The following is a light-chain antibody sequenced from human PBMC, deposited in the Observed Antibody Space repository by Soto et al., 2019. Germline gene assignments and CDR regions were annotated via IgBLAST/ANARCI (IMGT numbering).Light chain of an antibody. V-gene: IGKV3-20*01. Sequence: EIVVSQSPGTLSLSLGERATLSCSASQSVISSYLAWYQQRPGQAPRLLIYAASSKATGIPDRFSGSGSGTDFTLTISSLQADDFATYFCQQYDDYPLTFGGGTKV. CDR3: QQYDDYPLT. CDR2: AAS. CDR1: QSVISSY. J-gene: IGKJ4*01.